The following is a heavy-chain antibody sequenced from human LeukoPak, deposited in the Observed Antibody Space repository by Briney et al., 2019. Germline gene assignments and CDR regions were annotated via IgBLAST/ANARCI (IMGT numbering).Heavy chain of an antibody. Sequence: PSETLTLTCRVSGGSVSSFFWSWIRQPAGKGLEWLGRMYASGSDNYNPSLKSRIPMTVDSSKSQYSLNLTSVTAADTALYYCTRDIVAASSDGFDVWGQGTTVTVSS. CDR2: MYASGSD. D-gene: IGHD2-15*01. CDR1: GGSVSSFF. V-gene: IGHV4-4*07. J-gene: IGHJ3*01. CDR3: TRDIVAASSDGFDV.